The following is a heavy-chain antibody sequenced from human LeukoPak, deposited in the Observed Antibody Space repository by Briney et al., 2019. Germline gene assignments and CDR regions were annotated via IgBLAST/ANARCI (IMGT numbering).Heavy chain of an antibody. CDR2: IWYDGSNK. CDR1: GFTFSSYG. CDR3: ARAPGDARLWYFDL. J-gene: IGHJ2*01. V-gene: IGHV3-33*01. D-gene: IGHD7-27*01. Sequence: PGKSLRLSCAASGFTFSSYGMHWVRQAPGQGLERVAVIWYDGSNKYYADSVKGRFTISRDNSKNTLYLQMNSLRAEDTAVYYCARAPGDARLWYFDLWGRGTLVTVSS.